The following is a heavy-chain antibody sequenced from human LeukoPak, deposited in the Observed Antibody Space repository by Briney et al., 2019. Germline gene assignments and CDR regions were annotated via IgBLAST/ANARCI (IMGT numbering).Heavy chain of an antibody. Sequence: GASVKVSCKASGYTFTSYGISWVRQAPGQGLEWMGWISAYNGNTNYAQKLQGRVTMTTDTSTSTAYMELRSLRSDDTAVYYCARDSRGMARIGKPDFDYWGQGTLVTVSS. J-gene: IGHJ4*02. V-gene: IGHV1-18*01. D-gene: IGHD5-12*01. CDR3: ARDSRGMARIGKPDFDY. CDR2: ISAYNGNT. CDR1: GYTFTSYG.